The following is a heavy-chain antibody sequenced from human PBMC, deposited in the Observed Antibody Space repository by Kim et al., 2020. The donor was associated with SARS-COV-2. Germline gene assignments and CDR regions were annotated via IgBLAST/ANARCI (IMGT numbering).Heavy chain of an antibody. J-gene: IGHJ4*02. V-gene: IGHV1-46*01. Sequence: YAQTFHGRVTITRDTSANTVYMEVSRLRSEDTAIYYCVKEASRLKDFDFWGQGTLVIVSS. CDR3: VKEASRLKDFDF.